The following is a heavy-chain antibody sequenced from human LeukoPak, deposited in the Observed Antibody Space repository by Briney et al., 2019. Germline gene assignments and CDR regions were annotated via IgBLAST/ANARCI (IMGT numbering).Heavy chain of an antibody. V-gene: IGHV1-8*01. D-gene: IGHD3-10*01. J-gene: IGHJ5*02. Sequence: ASVKVSCKASGYTFTSYDINWVRQATGQGLEWMGWMNPNSGNTGYAQKFQGRVTMTRNTSISTAYMELSSLRSEDTAVYYCARVLLKYGSGSYYIRWFDPWGQGTLVTVSS. CDR1: GYTFTSYD. CDR2: MNPNSGNT. CDR3: ARVLLKYGSGSYYIRWFDP.